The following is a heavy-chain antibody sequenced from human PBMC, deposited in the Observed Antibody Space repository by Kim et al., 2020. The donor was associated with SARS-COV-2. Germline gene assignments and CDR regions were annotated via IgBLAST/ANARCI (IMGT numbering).Heavy chain of an antibody. Sequence: TDYAAPVKGRFTISRDDSKNTLYLQMNSLKTEDTAVYYCTTWFGELLFDYWGQGTLVTVSS. V-gene: IGHV3-15*01. D-gene: IGHD3-10*01. CDR2: T. J-gene: IGHJ4*02. CDR3: TTWFGELLFDY.